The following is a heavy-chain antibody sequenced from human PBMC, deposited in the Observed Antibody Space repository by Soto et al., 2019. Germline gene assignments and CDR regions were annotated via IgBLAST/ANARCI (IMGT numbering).Heavy chain of an antibody. Sequence: QVQLVESGGGVVQPGRSLRLSCAASGFTFSYHALNWVRQAPGKGLEWVAVISYDGDNKYIAESVKGRFTISRDNSQNTGSLQMNRLRTEDTAMYFCARGTTTSAFSAMDVWGQGTTVTVSS. V-gene: IGHV3-30-3*01. D-gene: IGHD1-1*01. CDR2: ISYDGDNK. CDR1: GFTFSYHA. CDR3: ARGTTTSAFSAMDV. J-gene: IGHJ6*02.